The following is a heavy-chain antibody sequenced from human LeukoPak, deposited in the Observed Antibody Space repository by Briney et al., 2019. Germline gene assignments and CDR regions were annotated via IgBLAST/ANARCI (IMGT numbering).Heavy chain of an antibody. CDR3: ARVGFLEWLFFDY. CDR2: IIPIFGTA. J-gene: IGHJ4*02. V-gene: IGHV1-69*13. Sequence: SVKVSCKASGGTYSSYAISWVRQAPGQGLEWMGGIIPIFGTANYAQKFQGRVTITADESTSTAYMELSSLRSEDTAVYYCARVGFLEWLFFDYWGQGTLVTVSS. D-gene: IGHD3-3*02. CDR1: GGTYSSYA.